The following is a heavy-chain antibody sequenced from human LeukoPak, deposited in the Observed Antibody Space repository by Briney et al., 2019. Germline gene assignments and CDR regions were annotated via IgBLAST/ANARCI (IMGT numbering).Heavy chain of an antibody. CDR3: AKESGATWNIDS. V-gene: IGHV3-30*02. CDR2: IRHDGSNK. J-gene: IGHJ4*02. D-gene: IGHD1/OR15-1a*01. Sequence: PGGSLRLSCAASGFTFSSYGIHWVRQAPGKGLEWVAFIRHDGSNKYYADSVKGRFTISRDNSKNTLYLQMSSLRAEDTAVYYCAKESGATWNIDSWGQGTLVTVSS. CDR1: GFTFSSYG.